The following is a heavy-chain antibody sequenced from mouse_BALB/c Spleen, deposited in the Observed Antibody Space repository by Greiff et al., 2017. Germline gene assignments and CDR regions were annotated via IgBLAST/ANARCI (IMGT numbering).Heavy chain of an antibody. CDR3: ARAYYGSRGWYFDV. D-gene: IGHD1-1*01. J-gene: IGHJ1*01. CDR2: ISSGSSTI. V-gene: IGHV5-17*02. Sequence: EVQGVESGGGLVQPGGSRKLSCAASGFTFSSFGMHWVRQAPEKGLEWVAYISSGSSTIYYADTVKGRFTISRDNPKNTLFLQMTSLRSEDTAMYYCARAYYGSRGWYFDVWGAGTTVTVSS. CDR1: GFTFSSFG.